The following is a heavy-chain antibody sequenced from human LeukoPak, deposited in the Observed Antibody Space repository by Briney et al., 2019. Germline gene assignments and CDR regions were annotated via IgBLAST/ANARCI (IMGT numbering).Heavy chain of an antibody. J-gene: IGHJ4*02. D-gene: IGHD6-13*01. Sequence: GGSLRLSCAASGFTFSSYSMNWVRQAPGKGLEWVSSISSSSSYIYYADSVKGRFTISRDNAKNSLYLQMNSLRAEDTAVYYCAKDEVYKAAAGYYFDYWGQGTLVTVSS. CDR3: AKDEVYKAAAGYYFDY. V-gene: IGHV3-21*01. CDR1: GFTFSSYS. CDR2: ISSSSSYI.